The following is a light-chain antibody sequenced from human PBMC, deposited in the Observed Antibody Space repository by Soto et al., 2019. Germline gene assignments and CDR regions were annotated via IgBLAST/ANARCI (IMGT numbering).Light chain of an antibody. CDR3: LQHNSYPRT. Sequence: DIQMTQSPSAMSASVGDRVTITCRASQGIGNHLAWFQQKPGKVPKSLIYSASSLQSGVPSRFSGSGSGTEFTLTISRLQPEDFGTYYCLQHNSYPRTFGPGTKVEIK. J-gene: IGKJ1*01. CDR2: SAS. V-gene: IGKV1-17*03. CDR1: QGIGNH.